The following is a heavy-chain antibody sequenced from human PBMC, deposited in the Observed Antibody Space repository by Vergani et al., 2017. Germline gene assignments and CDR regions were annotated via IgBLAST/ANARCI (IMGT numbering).Heavy chain of an antibody. CDR3: VKDNDYDADGPFDL. D-gene: IGHD3-16*01. CDR2: IKQDGSEK. Sequence: EVHLLESGGGLVQSGGSLRLSCAASGFTFSDYWMSWLRQTPGKGLEWVAYIKQDGSEKYYVDSVKGRFSISRDNAKKAVFLQMNNLRHEDTALYFCVKDNDYDADGPFDLWGRGTLVTVSS. J-gene: IGHJ2*01. CDR1: GFTFSDYW. V-gene: IGHV3-7*03.